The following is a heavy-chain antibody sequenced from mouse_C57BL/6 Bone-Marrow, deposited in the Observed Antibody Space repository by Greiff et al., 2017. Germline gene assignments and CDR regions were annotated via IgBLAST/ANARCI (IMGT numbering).Heavy chain of an antibody. V-gene: IGHV1-39*01. CDR1: GYSFTDYN. J-gene: IGHJ2*03. CDR3: ARRGVTTVVSSFDY. CDR2: INPNYGTT. Sequence: EVQLQQSGPELVKPGASVKISCKASGYSFTDYNMNWVKQSTGKSLEWIGVINPNYGTTSYNKKFKGKSTMTVDKSSSTAYMQLSSLTSEDSAVYYCARRGVTTVVSSFDYGGRGTGLTVS. D-gene: IGHD1-1*01.